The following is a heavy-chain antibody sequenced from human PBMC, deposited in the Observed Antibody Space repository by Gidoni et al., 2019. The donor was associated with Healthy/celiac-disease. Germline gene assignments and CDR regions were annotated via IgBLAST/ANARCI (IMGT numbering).Heavy chain of an antibody. CDR1: GGSISSSSYY. V-gene: IGHV4-39*01. CDR2: IYYSGST. Sequence: QLQLQESGPGLVKPSETLSLTCTVSGGSISSSSYYWGWIRQPPGKGLEWIGSIYYSGSTYYNPSLKSRVTISVDTSKNQFSLKLSSVTAADTAVYYCAGNRGFGSSSYYWGQGTLVTVSS. J-gene: IGHJ4*02. CDR3: AGNRGFGSSSYY. D-gene: IGHD6-13*01.